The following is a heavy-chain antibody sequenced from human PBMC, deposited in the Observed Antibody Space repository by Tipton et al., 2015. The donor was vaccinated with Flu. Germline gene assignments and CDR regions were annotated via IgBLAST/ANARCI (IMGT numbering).Heavy chain of an antibody. CDR2: IYTTGNT. CDR3: ARGPRLAERYYDY. V-gene: IGHV4-61*02. D-gene: IGHD3-16*01. Sequence: LRLSCTVSGGSISSDGYYWSWIRQPAGKALEWIGRIYTTGNTNYSPSPRSRVTISLDTSKNQFSLKLSSVTAADTAVYYCARGPRLAERYYDYWGQGTLVTVSS. CDR1: GGSISSDGYY. J-gene: IGHJ4*02.